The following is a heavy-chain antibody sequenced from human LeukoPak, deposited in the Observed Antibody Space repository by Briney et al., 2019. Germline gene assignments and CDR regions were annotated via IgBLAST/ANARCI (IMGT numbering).Heavy chain of an antibody. J-gene: IGHJ4*02. CDR2: ISWNSGSI. D-gene: IGHD6-19*01. CDR3: AKSSREDSSGWFDY. Sequence: GGSLRLSCAASEFTVDDYAMHWVRQAPGKGLEWVSGISWNSGSIGYADSVKGRFTISRDNAKNSLYLQMNSLRAEDTALYYCAKSSREDSSGWFDYWGQGTLVTVSS. CDR1: EFTVDDYA. V-gene: IGHV3-9*01.